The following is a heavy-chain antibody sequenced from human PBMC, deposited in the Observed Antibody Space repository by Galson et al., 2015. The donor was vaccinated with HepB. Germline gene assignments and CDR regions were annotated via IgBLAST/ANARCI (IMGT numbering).Heavy chain of an antibody. CDR1: GYTFTSYD. Sequence: SVKVSCKASGYTFTSYDINWVRQATGQGLEWMGWMNPNSGNTGYAQKFQGRVTMTRNTSISTAYMELSSLRSEDTAVYYCARPREMVGAFDIWGQGTMVTVSS. CDR3: ARPREMVGAFDI. CDR2: MNPNSGNT. J-gene: IGHJ3*02. D-gene: IGHD5-24*01. V-gene: IGHV1-8*01.